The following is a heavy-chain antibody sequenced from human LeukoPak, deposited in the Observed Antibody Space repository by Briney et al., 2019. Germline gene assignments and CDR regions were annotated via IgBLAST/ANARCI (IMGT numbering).Heavy chain of an antibody. V-gene: IGHV3-23*01. D-gene: IGHD5-12*01. CDR3: ARDKGGYDSLDAFDI. J-gene: IGHJ3*02. Sequence: PGGSXRLSCXXSGLTFSSYTMTWVRQAPGMGLEWVSAIGGSIDNTYYADSVKGRFTISRDNSKNTLYLQMNSLRAEDTAVYYCARDKGGYDSLDAFDIWGQGTMVTVSS. CDR2: IGGSIDNT. CDR1: GLTFSSYT.